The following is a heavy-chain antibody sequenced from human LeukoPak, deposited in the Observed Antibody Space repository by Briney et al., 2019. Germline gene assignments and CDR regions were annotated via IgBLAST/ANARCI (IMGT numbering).Heavy chain of an antibody. J-gene: IGHJ4*02. Sequence: SETLSLTCTVSGGSISSGDYYWSWIRQPPGKSLEWIGYIYYSGSTYYNPSLKSRVTISVDTSKNQFSLKLSSVTAADTAVYYCARDRGYSGYDFDYWGQGTLVTVSS. CDR3: ARDRGYSGYDFDY. CDR1: GGSISSGDYY. V-gene: IGHV4-30-4*01. D-gene: IGHD5-12*01. CDR2: IYYSGST.